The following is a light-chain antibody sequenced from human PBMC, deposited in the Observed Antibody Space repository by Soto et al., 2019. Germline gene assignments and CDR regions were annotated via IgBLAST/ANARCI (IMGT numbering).Light chain of an antibody. Sequence: EIVLTQSPGTLSLSPGERATLSCRASQSVSSSYLAWYQQKPGQAPRLLIYGASSRAPGIPDRFSGSGSGTDFTLTISRLEPEDFAVCYCQQYGSSPPLTFGQGTRLEIK. CDR2: GAS. J-gene: IGKJ5*01. V-gene: IGKV3-20*01. CDR3: QQYGSSPPLT. CDR1: QSVSSSY.